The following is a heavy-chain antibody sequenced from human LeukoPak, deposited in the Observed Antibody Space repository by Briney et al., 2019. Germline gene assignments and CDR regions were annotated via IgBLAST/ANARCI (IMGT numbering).Heavy chain of an antibody. CDR3: ARDGYDSSADDY. CDR1: GFIFSDYG. CDR2: IWYDGSKK. J-gene: IGHJ4*02. D-gene: IGHD3-22*01. Sequence: GGSLRLSCAASGFIFSDYGMHWVRQAPGKGLEWVAVIWYDGSKKYYADSVKGRFTISRDDSKNTLYLQMNSLRAEDTAVYYCARDGYDSSADDYWGQGTLVTVSS. V-gene: IGHV3-33*01.